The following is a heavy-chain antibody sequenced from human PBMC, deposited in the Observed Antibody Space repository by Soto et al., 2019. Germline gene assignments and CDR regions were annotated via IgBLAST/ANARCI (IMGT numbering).Heavy chain of an antibody. Sequence: SETLSVTRSVASVSVSGSDWCAWVRQPPGKGLEWIGEIDHSGHTNYNPSLKSRVTMSLDNSKNQFSLNLRSVTAADTAVYYCARSNWNYVRTLDYWGQGTQVTVSS. CDR2: IDHSGHT. D-gene: IGHD1-7*01. J-gene: IGHJ4*02. CDR3: ARSNWNYVRTLDY. CDR1: SVSVSGSDW. V-gene: IGHV4-4*02.